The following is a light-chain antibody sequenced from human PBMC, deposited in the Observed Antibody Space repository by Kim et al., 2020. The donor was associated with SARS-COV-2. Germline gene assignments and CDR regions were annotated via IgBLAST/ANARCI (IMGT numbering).Light chain of an antibody. CDR3: QQYDSWPSFT. J-gene: IGKJ3*01. V-gene: IGKV3-15*01. Sequence: EIVMTQSPDTLSVSPGERATLSCRASQSVDNNLVWYQQKTGQAPSLLIYGASTRATGIPARFSGSGSGTEFTLTISSLQSEDFAVYYCQQYDSWPSFTFGPGTKVDIK. CDR1: QSVDNN. CDR2: GAS.